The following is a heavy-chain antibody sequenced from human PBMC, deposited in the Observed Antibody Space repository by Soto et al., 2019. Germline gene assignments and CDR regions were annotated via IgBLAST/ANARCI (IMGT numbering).Heavy chain of an antibody. J-gene: IGHJ4*01. Sequence: GESLKISCKGSGYSFTSYWIGWVRQMPGKGLEWMGIIYPFDSDTRYSPSFQGQVTISADKSISTAYLQWSSLKASDTAMYYCARHRHYGSGSYYNFDYWGHGTLVTVSS. V-gene: IGHV5-51*01. CDR1: GYSFTSYW. CDR3: ARHRHYGSGSYYNFDY. CDR2: IYPFDSDT. D-gene: IGHD3-10*01.